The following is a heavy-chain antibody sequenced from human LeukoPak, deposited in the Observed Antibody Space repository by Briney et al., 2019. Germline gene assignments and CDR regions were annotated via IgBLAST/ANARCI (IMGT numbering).Heavy chain of an antibody. CDR1: GYTFTSYD. J-gene: IGHJ4*02. CDR2: MNPNSGNT. Sequence: ASVKVSCXASGYTFTSYDINWVRLATGQGLEWMGWMNPNSGNTGYAQKFQGRVTMTRNTSISTPYMELSSLRSEDTAVYYCARGSYDYVWGSYRLGDYWGQGTLVTVSS. CDR3: ARGSYDYVWGSYRLGDY. D-gene: IGHD3-16*02. V-gene: IGHV1-8*01.